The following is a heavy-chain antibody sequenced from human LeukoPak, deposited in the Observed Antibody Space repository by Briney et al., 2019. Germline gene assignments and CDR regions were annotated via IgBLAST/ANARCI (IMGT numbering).Heavy chain of an antibody. D-gene: IGHD2/OR15-2a*01. CDR1: GFTFSSYG. CDR3: AKVLGCSTIYCQKFFDS. CDR2: ISYDGSNK. J-gene: IGHJ4*02. V-gene: IGHV3-30*18. Sequence: GGSLRLSCAASGFTFSSYGMHWVRQAPGKGLEWVAVISYDGSNKYYADSVKGRFTISRDNSKNTLYLQMNSLRAEDTAVYYCAKVLGCSTIYCQKFFDSWGQGTLVTVSS.